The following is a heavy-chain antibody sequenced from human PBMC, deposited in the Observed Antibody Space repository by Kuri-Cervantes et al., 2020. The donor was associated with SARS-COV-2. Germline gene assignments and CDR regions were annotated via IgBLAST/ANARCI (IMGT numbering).Heavy chain of an antibody. Sequence: SETLSLTCTVSGGSISSGDYYWSWIRQPPGKGLEWIGYIYYSGSTYYNPSLKSRVTISVDTSKNQFSLKLSSVTAADTAVYYCARDSRSWYQVLLDHYYYSYMDIWGKGTTVTVSS. CDR2: IYYSGST. CDR1: GGSISSGDYY. CDR3: ARDSRSWYQVLLDHYYYSYMDI. D-gene: IGHD2-2*01. J-gene: IGHJ6*03. V-gene: IGHV4-30-4*08.